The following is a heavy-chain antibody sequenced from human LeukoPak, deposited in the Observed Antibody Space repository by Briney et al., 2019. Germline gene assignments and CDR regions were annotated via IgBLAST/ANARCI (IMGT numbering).Heavy chain of an antibody. CDR2: THSSGST. CDR1: GGPISSYY. Sequence: SETLSLTRTVSGGPISSYYWSWIRQPAGKGLEWIGRTHSSGSTNYNPSLKSRVTISVDTSKNQFSLKLSSVTAADTAVYYCARQLLYSSSWYIGWFDPWGQGTLVTVSS. V-gene: IGHV4-4*07. CDR3: ARQLLYSSSWYIGWFDP. D-gene: IGHD6-13*01. J-gene: IGHJ5*02.